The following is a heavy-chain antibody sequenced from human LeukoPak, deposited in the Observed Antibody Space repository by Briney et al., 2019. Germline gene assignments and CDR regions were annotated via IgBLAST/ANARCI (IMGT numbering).Heavy chain of an antibody. CDR1: GFTFSRYG. V-gene: IGHV3-33*01. D-gene: IGHD3-22*01. J-gene: IGHJ4*02. CDR2: IWYDGSNR. Sequence: GGSLRLSCAASGFTFSRYGMHWVRQAPGKGLEWVAVIWYDGSNRQYVDSVKGRFTISRDNSKNTLYLQMNSLRADDAAVYYCARDFGFSPSSGYSFDYWGQGTLVTVSS. CDR3: ARDFGFSPSSGYSFDY.